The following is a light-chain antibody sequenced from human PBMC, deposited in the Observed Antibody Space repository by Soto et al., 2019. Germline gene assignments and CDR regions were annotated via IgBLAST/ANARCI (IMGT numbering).Light chain of an antibody. J-gene: IGLJ1*01. CDR3: SSYISSSTVDYV. CDR2: EVS. CDR1: SSDIGGYNY. V-gene: IGLV2-14*01. Sequence: QSALTQPASVSGSPGQSITISCTGTSSDIGGYNYVSWYQHHPGKAPKLMIYEVSNRPSGVSIRFSGSKSGNTASLTISGLLAEDEADYYCSSYISSSTVDYVFGTGTKVTVL.